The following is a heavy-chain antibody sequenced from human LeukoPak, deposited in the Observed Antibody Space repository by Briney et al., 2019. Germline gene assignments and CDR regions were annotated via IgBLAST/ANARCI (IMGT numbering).Heavy chain of an antibody. V-gene: IGHV1-2*04. D-gene: IGHD6-19*01. CDR3: ARXASYSXGWXLDY. Sequence: ASVKVSCKASGYTFTSYYMHWVRQAPGQGLEWMGWINPNSGGTNYAQKFQGWVTMTRDTSISTAYMELSRLRSDDTAVYYCARXASYSXGWXLDYWGQGTLVTVSS. J-gene: IGHJ4*02. CDR2: INPNSGGT. CDR1: GYTFTSYY.